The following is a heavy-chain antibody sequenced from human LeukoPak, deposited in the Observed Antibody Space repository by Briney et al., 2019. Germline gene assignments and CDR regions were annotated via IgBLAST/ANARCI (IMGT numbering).Heavy chain of an antibody. V-gene: IGHV1-2*02. J-gene: IGHJ4*02. CDR1: GYTFTGYY. D-gene: IGHD3-10*01. CDR3: ARVRGFGEGYFDY. Sequence: ASVKVSCKASGYTFTGYYMHWVRQAPGQGLEWMGWINPNSGGTNYAQKFQGRVTMTRDTSISTAYMELSRLRSDDTAVYYCARVRGFGEGYFDYWGQGTLVTVSS. CDR2: INPNSGGT.